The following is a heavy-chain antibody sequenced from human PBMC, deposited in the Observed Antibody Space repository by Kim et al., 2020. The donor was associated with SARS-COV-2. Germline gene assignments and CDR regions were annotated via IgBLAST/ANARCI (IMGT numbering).Heavy chain of an antibody. CDR3: AYYGSGSYELDY. J-gene: IGHJ4*02. D-gene: IGHD3-10*01. V-gene: IGHV1-18*01. Sequence: DAQKLKGRVTMTTDTSTSTAYMELRSLRSDDTAVYYCAYYGSGSYELDYWGQGTLVTVSS.